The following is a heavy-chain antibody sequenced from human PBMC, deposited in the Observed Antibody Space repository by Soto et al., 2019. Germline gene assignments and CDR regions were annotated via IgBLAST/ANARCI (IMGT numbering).Heavy chain of an antibody. CDR2: MYNSGST. Sequence: QLQLQESGSGLVKPSQTLSLTCAVSGGSISSGDYCWSWIRQAPGKGLEWIGYMYNSGSTYYNPSLKSRVTISGDRSKNQFSLKLSSVTAADTAVYYCARVVVAAKGGWFDPWGQGTLVTVSS. CDR1: GGSISSGDYC. CDR3: ARVVVAAKGGWFDP. J-gene: IGHJ5*02. V-gene: IGHV4-30-2*01. D-gene: IGHD2-15*01.